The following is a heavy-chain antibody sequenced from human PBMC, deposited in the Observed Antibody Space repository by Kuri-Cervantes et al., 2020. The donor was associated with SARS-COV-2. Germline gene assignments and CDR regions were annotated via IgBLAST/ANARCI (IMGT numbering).Heavy chain of an antibody. D-gene: IGHD2-21*01. J-gene: IGHJ4*02. CDR2: ISSDGKNK. CDR1: GFNFSTTD. V-gene: IGHV3-30*18. Sequence: GESLKISCVAPGFNFSTTDMHWVRQAPGKVQEWVTFISSDGKNKKCMASGKGRFTISRDNSQNTLHLQMKSLRDEDTAIYYCAKDRAGVHDFWGQGTLVTVSS. CDR3: AKDRAGVHDF.